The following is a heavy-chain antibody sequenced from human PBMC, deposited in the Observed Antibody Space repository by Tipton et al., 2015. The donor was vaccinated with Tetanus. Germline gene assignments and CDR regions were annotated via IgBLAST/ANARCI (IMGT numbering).Heavy chain of an antibody. Sequence: MQLVQSGAEVKKPGESLKISCKASGYDFTNYWIGWVRQMLGKGLEWMGIIYPDDSDTRYSPSFQGQVTISADESISTAYLQWSSLKASDTAMYYCATLSNFYFDYWGQGTLVTVSS. CDR1: GYDFTNYW. D-gene: IGHD1-1*01. CDR3: ATLSNFYFDY. CDR2: IYPDDSDT. V-gene: IGHV5-51*01. J-gene: IGHJ4*02.